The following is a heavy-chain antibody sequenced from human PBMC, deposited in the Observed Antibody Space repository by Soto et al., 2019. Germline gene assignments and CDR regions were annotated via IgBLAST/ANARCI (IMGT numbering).Heavy chain of an antibody. CDR2: ISGSGGST. CDR3: AKSAPRTPTVTTIN. J-gene: IGHJ4*02. CDR1: GMTVSGKKY. D-gene: IGHD4-17*01. Sequence: GGSLRLSCAAVGMTVSGKKYVAWVRQAPGKGLEWVSAISGSGGSTYYADSVKGRFTISRDNSKNTLYLQMNSLRAEDTAVYYCAKSAPRTPTVTTINWGQGTLVTVSS. V-gene: IGHV3-23*01.